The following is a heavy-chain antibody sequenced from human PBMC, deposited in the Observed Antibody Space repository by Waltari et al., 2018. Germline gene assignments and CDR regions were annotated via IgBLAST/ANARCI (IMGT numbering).Heavy chain of an antibody. Sequence: QVQLQESGPGLVKPSQTLSLTCTVSGGSISSGGYSWSWIRQPPGKGLEWIGYIYCDGSTYYNPSLKSRVTIAVDTSKNQCSLKLSSVTAADTAVYYCARVRRVAFDYWGQGTLVTVSS. J-gene: IGHJ4*02. CDR1: GGSISSGGYS. V-gene: IGHV4-31*03. CDR2: IYCDGST. CDR3: ARVRRVAFDY.